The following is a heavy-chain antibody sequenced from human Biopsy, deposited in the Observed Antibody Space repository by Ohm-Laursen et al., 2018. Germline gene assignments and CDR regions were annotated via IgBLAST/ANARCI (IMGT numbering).Heavy chain of an antibody. V-gene: IGHV3-23*01. D-gene: IGHD1-1*01. J-gene: IGHJ3*02. CDR2: ITVSADTT. CDR1: GFTLSSYA. CDR3: AKGRVGNSGSLDI. Sequence: SLRLSCTASGFTLSSYAMNWVRQAPGKGLEWVSAITVSADTTYYADSGRGRFTVSRDNSQNTLYLQMNSLRAEDTAIYYCAKGRVGNSGSLDIWGHGTMVTVSS.